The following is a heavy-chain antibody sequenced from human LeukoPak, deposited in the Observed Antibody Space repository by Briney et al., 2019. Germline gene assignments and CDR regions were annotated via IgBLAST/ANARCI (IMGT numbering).Heavy chain of an antibody. CDR1: GFTFSRYE. CDR3: TRDEATTSRGTLPEY. CDR2: IDSSGSVI. D-gene: IGHD1-14*01. J-gene: IGHJ4*02. Sequence: GGSLRLSCAASGFTFSRYEMNWVRQAPGKGLEWISYIDSSGSVIYYVDSVKGRFTISRDNAKNSMFLQMNSLGAGDTAVYYCTRDEATTSRGTLPEYWGQGTLVTVSS. V-gene: IGHV3-48*03.